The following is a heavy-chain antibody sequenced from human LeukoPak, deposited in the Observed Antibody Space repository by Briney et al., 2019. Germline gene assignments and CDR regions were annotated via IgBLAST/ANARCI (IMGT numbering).Heavy chain of an antibody. CDR1: GFTFSNDW. J-gene: IGHJ4*02. CDR3: ARGRGGSYHY. V-gene: IGHV3-74*01. CDR2: IHTDGSTT. Sequence: GGSLRLSCAASGFTFSNDWMHWVRQAPGKGLVWVSRIHTDGSTTTYADSVKGRSTISRDNAKNTLYLQMNSLRVEDTAVYYCARGRGGSYHYWGQGTLVTVSS. D-gene: IGHD1-26*01.